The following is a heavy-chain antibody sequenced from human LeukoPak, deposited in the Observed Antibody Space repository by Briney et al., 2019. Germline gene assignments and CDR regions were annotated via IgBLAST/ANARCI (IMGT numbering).Heavy chain of an antibody. D-gene: IGHD2/OR15-2a*01. V-gene: IGHV3-74*01. CDR3: AREGAYSNCNDHYFGN. J-gene: IGHJ4*02. Sequence: GGSLRLSHAASGFTFRTYWMHWAGEAPGGGLVWVSRISREGRRTNYGDSVKGRLTISRDNDKNMLYLQMNSLRAADTAVYYCAREGAYSNCNDHYFGNWGQGTLVTVSS. CDR1: GFTFRTYW. CDR2: ISREGRRT.